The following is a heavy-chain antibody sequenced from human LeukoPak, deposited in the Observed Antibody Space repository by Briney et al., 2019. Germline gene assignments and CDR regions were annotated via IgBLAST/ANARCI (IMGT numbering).Heavy chain of an antibody. D-gene: IGHD6-13*01. CDR2: IYYSGST. V-gene: IGHV4-59*01. CDR1: GGSISSYY. CDR3: ARAAAAGKALDNWFDP. Sequence: SETLSLTCTVSGGSISSYYWSWIWQPPGKGLEWIGYIYYSGSTNYNPSLKSRVTISVDTSKNQFSLKLSSVTAADTAVYYCARAAAAGKALDNWFDPWGQGTLVTVSS. J-gene: IGHJ5*02.